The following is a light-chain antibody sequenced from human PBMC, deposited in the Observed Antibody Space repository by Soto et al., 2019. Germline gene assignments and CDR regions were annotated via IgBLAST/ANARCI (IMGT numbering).Light chain of an antibody. CDR1: QSVSSN. CDR2: GAS. J-gene: IGKJ1*01. Sequence: EIVMTQSPATLSVSPGERVTLSCRASQSVSSNLAWYQQRPGQTPRLLVYGASTRAAGGPARFSGGGSGTEFTLTIRGLQSEDFAVYYWQQYNTWPRTFGQGTQVEIK. CDR3: QQYNTWPRT. V-gene: IGKV3-15*01.